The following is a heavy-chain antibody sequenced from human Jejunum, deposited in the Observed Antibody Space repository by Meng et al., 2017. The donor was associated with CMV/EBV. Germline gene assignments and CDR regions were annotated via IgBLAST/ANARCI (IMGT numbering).Heavy chain of an antibody. D-gene: IGHD2-2*01. CDR1: TYG. V-gene: IGHV3-33*01. CDR2: IWHDASKQ. CDR3: VRDYWSRCCSSTTCSSMDV. Sequence: TYGIHWVRQAPGKGLEWLTLIWHDASKQYYADSVMGRFTISRDNRKNMVYLQMNSLRAEDTAVYYCVRDYWSRCCSSTTCSSMDVWGQGTTVTVSS. J-gene: IGHJ6*02.